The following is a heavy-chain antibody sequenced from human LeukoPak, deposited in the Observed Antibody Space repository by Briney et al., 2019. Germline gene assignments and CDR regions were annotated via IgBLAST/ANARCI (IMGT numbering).Heavy chain of an antibody. Sequence: ASVKVSCKASGYTFTSYGISWGRQAPGQGREWMGWISAYNGNTNYAQKLQGRVTMTTDTSTSTAYMELRSLRSDDTAVYYCARVWYQLLAVAGSSLWDIWGQGTMVTVSS. D-gene: IGHD2-2*01. CDR3: ARVWYQLLAVAGSSLWDI. V-gene: IGHV1-18*01. CDR2: ISAYNGNT. CDR1: GYTFTSYG. J-gene: IGHJ3*02.